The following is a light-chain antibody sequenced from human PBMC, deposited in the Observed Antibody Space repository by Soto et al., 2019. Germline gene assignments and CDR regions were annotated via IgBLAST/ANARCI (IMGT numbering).Light chain of an antibody. CDR1: QSISSY. CDR2: AAS. Sequence: DIPMTQSPSSLSASVGDRVTMTCRASQSISSYLNWYQQKPGKAPKLLIYAASSLQSGVPSRFSGSGSGTDFTLTISSLQPEDFATYYCQQSYSTPLMYTFGQGTKLEIK. CDR3: QQSYSTPLMYT. J-gene: IGKJ2*01. V-gene: IGKV1-39*01.